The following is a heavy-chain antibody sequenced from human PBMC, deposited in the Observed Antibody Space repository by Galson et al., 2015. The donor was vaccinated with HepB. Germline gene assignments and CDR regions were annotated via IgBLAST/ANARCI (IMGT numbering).Heavy chain of an antibody. CDR3: ARGGRYYYDSSGGGMDV. Sequence: SVKVSCKASGGTFSNYAISWVRQAPGQGLEWMGIINPSGGSTSYAQKFQGRVTMTRDTSTSTVYMELSSLRSKDTAVYYCARGGRYYYDSSGGGMDVWGQGTTVTVSS. CDR1: GGTFSNYA. V-gene: IGHV1-46*01. D-gene: IGHD3-22*01. CDR2: INPSGGST. J-gene: IGHJ6*02.